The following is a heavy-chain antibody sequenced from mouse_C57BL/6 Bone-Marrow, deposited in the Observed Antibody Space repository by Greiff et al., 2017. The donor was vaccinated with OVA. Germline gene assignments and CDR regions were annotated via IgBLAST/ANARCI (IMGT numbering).Heavy chain of an antibody. D-gene: IGHD2-5*01. CDR1: GYTFTSSG. J-gene: IGHJ3*01. Sequence: QVQLQQSGAELARPGASVKLSCKASGYTFTSSGISWVKQRTGQGLEWIGEIYPRSGNTYYNEKFKGKATLTADKSSSTAYMELRSLTSEDSAVYFCARINYSNPWFAYWGQGTLVTVSA. V-gene: IGHV1-81*01. CDR3: ARINYSNPWFAY. CDR2: IYPRSGNT.